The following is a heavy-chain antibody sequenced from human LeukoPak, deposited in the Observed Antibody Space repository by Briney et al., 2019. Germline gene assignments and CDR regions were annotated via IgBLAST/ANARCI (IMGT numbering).Heavy chain of an antibody. V-gene: IGHV4-39*07. Sequence: SETLSLTCSVSGGSIRSSDYYWGWVRQPPGKGLEWIGIIFHSGTTYYNPPLKSRVTISVDTSKNQFSLKLSSVTAADTAVYYCARSSRYYYDSRTFYWFDPWGQGTPVTVSS. CDR3: ARSSRYYYDSRTFYWFDP. J-gene: IGHJ5*02. CDR1: GGSIRSSDYY. D-gene: IGHD3-22*01. CDR2: IFHSGTT.